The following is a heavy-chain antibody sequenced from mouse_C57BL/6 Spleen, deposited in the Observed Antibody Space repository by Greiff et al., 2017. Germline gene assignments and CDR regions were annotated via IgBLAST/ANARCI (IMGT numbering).Heavy chain of an antibody. CDR3: ARSPIYYDYDGGLAY. J-gene: IGHJ3*01. D-gene: IGHD2-4*01. CDR2: INPNNGGT. Sequence: VQLQQSGPELVKPGASVKISCKASGYTFTDYYMNWVKQSHGKSLEWIGDINPNNGGTSYNQKFKGKATLTVDKSSSTAYMQLRSLTSEDSAVYYCARSPIYYDYDGGLAYWGQGTLVTV. CDR1: GYTFTDYY. V-gene: IGHV1-26*01.